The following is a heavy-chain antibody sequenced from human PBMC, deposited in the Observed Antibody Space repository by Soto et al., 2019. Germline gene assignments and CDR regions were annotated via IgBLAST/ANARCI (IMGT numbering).Heavy chain of an antibody. D-gene: IGHD4-4*01. J-gene: IGHJ6*02. CDR2: IIPIFGTA. CDR1: GGTFSSYA. CDR3: ARPTVTTEGRYYYYGMDV. V-gene: IGHV1-69*13. Sequence: ASVKVSCKASGGTFSSYASSWVRQAPGQGLEWMGGIIPIFGTANYAQKFQGRVTITADESTSTAYMELSSLRSEDTAVYYCARPTVTTEGRYYYYGMDVWGQGTTVTVSS.